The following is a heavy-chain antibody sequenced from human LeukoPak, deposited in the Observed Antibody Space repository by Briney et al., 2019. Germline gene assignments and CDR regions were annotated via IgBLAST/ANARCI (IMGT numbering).Heavy chain of an antibody. V-gene: IGHV4-4*07. CDR3: ARVFRWFGELLPDNWFDP. CDR2: IYTSGST. Sequence: AETLSLTCTVSGGSIISYYWSWIRQPAGKGLEWIGRIYTSGSTSYNPSLKSRVTMSVDTSKNQFSLKLSSVTAADTAVYYCARVFRWFGELLPDNWFDPWGQGTLVTVSS. CDR1: GGSIISYY. D-gene: IGHD3-10*01. J-gene: IGHJ5*02.